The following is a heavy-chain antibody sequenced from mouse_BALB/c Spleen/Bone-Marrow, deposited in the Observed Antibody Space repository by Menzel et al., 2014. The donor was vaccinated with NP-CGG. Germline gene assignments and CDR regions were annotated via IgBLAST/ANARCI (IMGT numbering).Heavy chain of an antibody. J-gene: IGHJ4*01. D-gene: IGHD3-2*01. V-gene: IGHV1S137*01. CDR1: GYTFTDYA. Sequence: VKLQESGAELVRPGVSVKISCKGSGYTFTDYAMHWVKQSHAKSLEWIGVISTYYGDASYNQKFKGKATMTVDKSSSTAYMELARPTSEDSAIYYCARRADSSGYVDAMDYWGQGTSVTVSS. CDR2: ISTYYGDA. CDR3: ARRADSSGYVDAMDY.